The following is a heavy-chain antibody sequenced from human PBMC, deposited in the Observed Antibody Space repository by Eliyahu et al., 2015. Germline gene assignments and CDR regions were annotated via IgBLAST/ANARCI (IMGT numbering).Heavy chain of an antibody. V-gene: IGHV4-34*01. CDR2: INRSGKT. D-gene: IGHD2-15*01. Sequence: QVQLQQWGAGLLKPSETLSLTCAVYGGSFSSYYWSWIRQSPGKGLEWVGEINRSGKTXYNPSLKSRVTISMDTSKNQFSLKLSAVTAADTAVYYCAKWAVGFCRSGNCYEGDYWGQGTPVTVSS. J-gene: IGHJ4*02. CDR1: GGSFSSYY. CDR3: AKWAVGFCRSGNCYEGDY.